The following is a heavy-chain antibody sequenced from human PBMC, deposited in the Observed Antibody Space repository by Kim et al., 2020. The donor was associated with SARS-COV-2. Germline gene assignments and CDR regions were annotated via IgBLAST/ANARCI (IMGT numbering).Heavy chain of an antibody. CDR2: ISAYNGNT. Sequence: ASVKVSCKASGYTFTSYGISWVRQAPGQGLEWMGWISAYNGNTNYAQKLQGRVTMTTDTSTSTAYMELRSLRSDDTAVYYCARVDGLRYFDWLFPKYYYYYGMDVWGQGTTVTVSS. CDR3: ARVDGLRYFDWLFPKYYYYYGMDV. CDR1: GYTFTSYG. V-gene: IGHV1-18*04. J-gene: IGHJ6*02. D-gene: IGHD3-9*01.